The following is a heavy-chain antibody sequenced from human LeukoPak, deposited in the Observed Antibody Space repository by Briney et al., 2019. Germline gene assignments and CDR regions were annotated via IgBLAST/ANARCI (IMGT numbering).Heavy chain of an antibody. J-gene: IGHJ6*02. CDR2: NYYTGAT. CDR3: ARLGITTTMRYYYGLDV. V-gene: IGHV4-39*02. Sequence: SETLSLTCTVSGGSISTTSYYWGWIRQPPGKGLEWIASNYYTGATYYNPSLRSRLTISVDTSNNHFSLKLSSVTAADTAVYYCARLGITTTMRYYYGLDVWGQGTTVTVSS. D-gene: IGHD1-7*01. CDR1: GGSISTTSYY.